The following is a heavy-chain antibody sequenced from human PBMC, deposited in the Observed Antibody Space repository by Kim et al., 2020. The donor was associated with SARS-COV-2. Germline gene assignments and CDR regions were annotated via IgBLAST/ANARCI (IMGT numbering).Heavy chain of an antibody. CDR3: ARVGYDSSGYYQEYYFDY. Sequence: ASVKVSCKASGYTFTSYGISWVRQAPGQGLEWMGWISAYNGNTNYAQKLQGRVTMTTDTSTSTAYMELRSLRSDDTAVYYCARVGYDSSGYYQEYYFDYWGQGTLVTVSS. J-gene: IGHJ4*02. CDR2: ISAYNGNT. CDR1: GYTFTSYG. V-gene: IGHV1-18*01. D-gene: IGHD3-22*01.